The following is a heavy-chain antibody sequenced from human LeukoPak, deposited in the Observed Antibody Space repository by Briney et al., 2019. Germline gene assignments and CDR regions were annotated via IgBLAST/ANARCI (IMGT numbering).Heavy chain of an antibody. D-gene: IGHD2-2*01. J-gene: IGHJ6*02. CDR3: AKDRDQRTQFYYYYYGMDA. CDR1: GFTFSSYS. CDR2: ISSSSSTI. Sequence: GGSLRLSCAASGFTFSSYSMNWVRQAPGKGLEWVSYISSSSSTIYYADSVKGRFTISRDNSKNTLYLQMNSLRVEDTAVYYCAKDRDQRTQFYYYYYGMDAWGQGTTVTVSS. V-gene: IGHV3-48*01.